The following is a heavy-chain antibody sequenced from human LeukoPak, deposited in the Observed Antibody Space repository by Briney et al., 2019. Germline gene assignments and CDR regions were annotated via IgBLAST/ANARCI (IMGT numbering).Heavy chain of an antibody. J-gene: IGHJ4*02. D-gene: IGHD5-12*01. CDR2: MNPNSGNT. V-gene: IGHV1-8*01. CDR3: ARAHYGYSGYDNFDY. CDR1: GYTFTSYD. Sequence: VASVKVSCKASGYTFTSYDINWVRQAAGQGLEWMGWMNPNSGNTGYAQKFQGRVTMTRNTSISTAYMELSSLRSEDTAVYYCARAHYGYSGYDNFDYWGQGTLVTVSS.